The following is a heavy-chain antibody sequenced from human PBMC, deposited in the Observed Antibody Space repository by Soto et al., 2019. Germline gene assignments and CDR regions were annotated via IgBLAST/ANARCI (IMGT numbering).Heavy chain of an antibody. CDR2: ISYDGSNK. V-gene: IGHV3-30-3*01. CDR1: GFTFSSYA. Sequence: QVQLVESGGGVVQPGRSLRLSCAASGFTFSSYAMHWVRQAPGKGLEWVAVISYDGSNKYYADSVKGRFTISRDNSKNTLYLQMNSLRAEDTAVYYCARGGVYYDILTGYPPFDYWGQGTLVTVSS. J-gene: IGHJ4*02. CDR3: ARGGVYYDILTGYPPFDY. D-gene: IGHD3-9*01.